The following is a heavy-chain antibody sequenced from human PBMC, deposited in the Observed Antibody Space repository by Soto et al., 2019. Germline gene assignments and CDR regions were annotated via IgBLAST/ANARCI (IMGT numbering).Heavy chain of an antibody. J-gene: IGHJ6*02. CDR1: GGSISSSNW. CDR3: ARAAMGYYYYGMDV. D-gene: IGHD2-2*01. V-gene: IGHV4-4*02. CDR2: IYHSGST. Sequence: SETLSLTCAVSGGSISSSNWWSWVRQPPGKGLEWIGEIYHSGSTNYNPSLKSRVTISVDKFKNQFSLKLSSVTAADTAVYYCARAAMGYYYYGMDVWGQGTTVTVSS.